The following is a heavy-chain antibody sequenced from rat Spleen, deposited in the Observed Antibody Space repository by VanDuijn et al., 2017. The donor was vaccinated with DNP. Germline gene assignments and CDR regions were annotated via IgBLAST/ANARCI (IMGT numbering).Heavy chain of an antibody. CDR3: ARWVGGQGDY. CDR1: GYSITSSY. D-gene: IGHD1-11*01. J-gene: IGHJ2*01. V-gene: IGHV3-1*01. Sequence: EVQLQESGPGLVKPSQSLSLTCSVTGYSITSSYRWNWIRKFPGNKMEWMGYINYSGATAYNPSLRSRISITRDTSKNQFFLQLNSVTTEDTATYYCARWVGGQGDYWGQGVMVTVSS. CDR2: INYSGAT.